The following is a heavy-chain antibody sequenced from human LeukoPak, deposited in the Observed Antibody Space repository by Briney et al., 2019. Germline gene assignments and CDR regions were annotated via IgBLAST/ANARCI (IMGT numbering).Heavy chain of an antibody. Sequence: VASAKVSCKASGDTFTSHGISWVRQAPGQGLEWMGWISAYNGNTNYAQKLQGRVTMTTDTSTSTAYMELRSLRSDDTAVYYCARAVAGTNNYRGQGTLVTVSS. CDR2: ISAYNGNT. D-gene: IGHD6-19*01. CDR1: GDTFTSHG. V-gene: IGHV1-18*01. CDR3: ARAVAGTNNY. J-gene: IGHJ4*02.